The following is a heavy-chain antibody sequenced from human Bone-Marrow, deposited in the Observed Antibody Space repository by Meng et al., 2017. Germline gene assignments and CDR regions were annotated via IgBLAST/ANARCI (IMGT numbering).Heavy chain of an antibody. CDR3: ARGLDYGGNSISNY. Sequence: GESLKISCAASGFTFSSYAMHWVRQAPGKGLEWVAVISYDGSNKYYADSVKGRFTISRDNSKNTLYLQMNSLRAEDTAVYYCARGLDYGGNSISNYWGQGTLVTVSS. CDR2: ISYDGSNK. CDR1: GFTFSSYA. V-gene: IGHV3-30*07. D-gene: IGHD4-23*01. J-gene: IGHJ4*02.